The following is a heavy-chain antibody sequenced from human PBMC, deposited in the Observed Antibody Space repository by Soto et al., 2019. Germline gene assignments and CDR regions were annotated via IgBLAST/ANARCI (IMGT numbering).Heavy chain of an antibody. CDR3: ARDRGGAMIVNGMDV. Sequence: QVQLQESGPGLVKPSQTLSLTCTVSGGSISSGDYYWSWIRQPPGKGLEWIGYIYYSGSTYYNPSLKSRVTISVDTSKNQFSLKLSSVTAADTAVYYCARDRGGAMIVNGMDVLGQGTTVTVSS. CDR1: GGSISSGDYY. J-gene: IGHJ6*02. CDR2: IYYSGST. D-gene: IGHD3-22*01. V-gene: IGHV4-30-4*01.